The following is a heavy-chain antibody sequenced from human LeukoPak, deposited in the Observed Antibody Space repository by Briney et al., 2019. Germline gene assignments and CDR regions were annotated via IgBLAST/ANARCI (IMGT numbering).Heavy chain of an antibody. CDR1: GYTFTSYG. CDR3: ARDRRSSSWYAIDY. D-gene: IGHD6-13*01. V-gene: IGHV1-18*01. Sequence: ASVKVSCKASGYTFTSYGISWVRQAPGQGLEWMGWISAYNGNTNYAQKLQGRVTMTTDTSTSTAYMELRSLRSDDTAVYYCARDRRSSSWYAIDYWGRGTLVTVSS. J-gene: IGHJ4*02. CDR2: ISAYNGNT.